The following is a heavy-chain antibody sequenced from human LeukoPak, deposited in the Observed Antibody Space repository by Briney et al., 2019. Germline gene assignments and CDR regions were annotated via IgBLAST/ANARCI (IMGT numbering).Heavy chain of an antibody. CDR1: GFSFTDYP. CDR3: AKSGDRWPY. J-gene: IGHJ4*02. CDR2: IRTTAEGA. V-gene: IGHV3-23*01. D-gene: IGHD7-27*01. Sequence: PGGSLRLSCATSGFSFTDYPMNWVRQAPGKGLEWISNIRTTAEGAKYAYYADSVKGRFTISRDNSKNTLYLQMNSLRAEDTAVYYCAKSGDRWPYWGQGTLVTVSS.